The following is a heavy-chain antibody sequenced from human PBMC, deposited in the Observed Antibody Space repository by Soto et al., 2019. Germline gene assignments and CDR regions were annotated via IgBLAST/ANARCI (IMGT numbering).Heavy chain of an antibody. J-gene: IGHJ4*02. Sequence: GGSLRLSYAACGFTFSRYAMSWVRRAPGKGLEWVSIVSGSGATTSYADSLKSPFTISRDNSKNTLYLQMNSLRAEDTAIYFCAKTSGSYLEDFDYWGQGTLVTVSS. D-gene: IGHD3-10*01. V-gene: IGHV3-23*01. CDR1: GFTFSRYA. CDR3: AKTSGSYLEDFDY. CDR2: VSGSGATT.